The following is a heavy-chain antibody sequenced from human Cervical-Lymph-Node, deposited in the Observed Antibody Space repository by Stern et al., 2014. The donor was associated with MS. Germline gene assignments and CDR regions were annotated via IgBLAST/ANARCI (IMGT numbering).Heavy chain of an antibody. CDR2: IKQDGSKK. CDR1: GFTFSGYW. CDR3: ARHFAPYYYDSGGYYQHFDY. J-gene: IGHJ4*02. V-gene: IGHV3-7*03. D-gene: IGHD3-22*01. Sequence: EVQLVENGGGLVKPGGALRLSCAASGFTFSGYWMRWVRQDQGKGREGGDKIKQDGSKKYYVDSVKGRFTLSRDNAKNSLYLQMNSLRAEDTAVYYCARHFAPYYYDSGGYYQHFDYWGQGTLVTVSS.